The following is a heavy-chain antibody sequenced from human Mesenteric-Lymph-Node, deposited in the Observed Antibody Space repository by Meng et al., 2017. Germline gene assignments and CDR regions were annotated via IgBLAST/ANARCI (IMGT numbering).Heavy chain of an antibody. D-gene: IGHD5-18*01. Sequence: VQLEEGGPGLVEPSQTLSLTFTVSGGSIGSGDYYLSWIRQPPGKGLELIGHIYYSGSTSYNPSLKSRVTISVDTSNNQFSLKLSSVTAADTAVYYCARVGWRQWSFDLWGRGTLVTVSS. CDR1: GGSIGSGDYY. CDR3: ARVGWRQWSFDL. V-gene: IGHV4-30-4*01. J-gene: IGHJ2*01. CDR2: IYYSGST.